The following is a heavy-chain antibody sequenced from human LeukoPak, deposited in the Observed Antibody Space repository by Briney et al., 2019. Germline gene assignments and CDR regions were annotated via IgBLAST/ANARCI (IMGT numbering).Heavy chain of an antibody. J-gene: IGHJ1*01. CDR3: ARTPYGSGTYSGYFQH. Sequence: ASVKVSCKASGYTFTGYYMHWVRQAPGQGLEWMGWINPNSGGTNYAQKFQGRVTMTRDTSISTAYMELSSLRSEDTALYYCARTPYGSGTYSGYFQHWGQGTLVTVSS. V-gene: IGHV1-2*02. CDR2: INPNSGGT. D-gene: IGHD3-10*01. CDR1: GYTFTGYY.